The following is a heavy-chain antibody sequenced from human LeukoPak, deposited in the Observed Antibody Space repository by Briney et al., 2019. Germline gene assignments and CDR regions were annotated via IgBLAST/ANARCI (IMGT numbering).Heavy chain of an antibody. J-gene: IGHJ6*02. CDR1: GGSISSGDYY. CDR3: ARVPLLYGDYYYYGMDV. CDR2: IYYSGST. D-gene: IGHD4-17*01. Sequence: PSETLSLTCTVSGGSISSGDYYWSWIRQPPGKGLEWIGYIYYSGSTYYNPSLKSRVTISVDTSKNQFSLKLSSVTAADTAVYYCARVPLLYGDYYYYGMDVWGQGTTVTVSS. V-gene: IGHV4-30-4*01.